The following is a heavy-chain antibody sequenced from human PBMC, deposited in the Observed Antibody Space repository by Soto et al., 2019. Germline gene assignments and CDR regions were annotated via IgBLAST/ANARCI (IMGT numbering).Heavy chain of an antibody. CDR3: ARDLDSSGFSPDSFDP. J-gene: IGHJ5*02. CDR2: IYTGGSI. V-gene: IGHV4-4*07. CDR1: GGSLSNYY. D-gene: IGHD3-22*01. Sequence: PSETLSLTCTVSGGSLSNYYWSWIRQPTGKGLEWIGRIYTGGSINYNPSLKSRVTMSVDTSKQQFSLKLTSVTAADTAVYYCARDLDSSGFSPDSFDPWGQGTLVTVSS.